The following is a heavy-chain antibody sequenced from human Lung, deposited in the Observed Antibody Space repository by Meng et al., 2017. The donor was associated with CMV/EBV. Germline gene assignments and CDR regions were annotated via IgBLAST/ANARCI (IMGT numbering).Heavy chain of an antibody. V-gene: IGHV3-48*03. J-gene: IGHJ3*02. CDR2: ISSSGSTI. Sequence: SXKISXAASGFTFSSYEMNWVRQAPGKGLEWVSYISSSGSTIYYADSVKGRFTISRDNAKNSLYLQMNSLRAEDTAVYYCARDFQDLAVFEYSSFDAFDIWGQGTMVTVSS. CDR1: GFTFSSYE. CDR3: ARDFQDLAVFEYSSFDAFDI. D-gene: IGHD6-6*01.